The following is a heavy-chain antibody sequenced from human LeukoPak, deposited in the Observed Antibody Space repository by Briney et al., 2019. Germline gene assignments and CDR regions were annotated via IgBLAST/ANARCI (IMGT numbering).Heavy chain of an antibody. CDR2: IYHSGST. D-gene: IGHD2-2*01. CDR1: GGSISSVNW. J-gene: IGHJ4*02. CDR3: ATFSNQQLLH. Sequence: PSGTLSLTCAVSGGSISSVNWWSWVRQPPGKGLEWIGEIYHSGSTNYNPSLESRVTISVDKSKNQFSLKLRSVTAADTAVYYCATFSNQQLLHWGQGTLVTVSS. V-gene: IGHV4-4*02.